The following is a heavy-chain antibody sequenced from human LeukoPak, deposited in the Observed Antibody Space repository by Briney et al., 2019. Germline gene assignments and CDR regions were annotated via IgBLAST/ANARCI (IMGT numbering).Heavy chain of an antibody. J-gene: IGHJ3*02. CDR2: IYYSGST. Sequence: SETLSLTCTVSGGSISNYYWSWIRQPPGKGLEWIGYIYYSGSTNYNPSLKSRVTISVDTSKNQFSLKLSSVTAADTAVYYCARIVPDYDAFDIWGQGTMVTVSS. V-gene: IGHV4-59*12. CDR3: ARIVPDYDAFDI. D-gene: IGHD2-2*01. CDR1: GGSISNYY.